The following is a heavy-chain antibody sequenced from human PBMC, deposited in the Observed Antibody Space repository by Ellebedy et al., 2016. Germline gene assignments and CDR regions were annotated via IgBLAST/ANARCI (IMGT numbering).Heavy chain of an antibody. CDR3: ARRRGSPTSDAFDI. D-gene: IGHD1-26*01. V-gene: IGHV4-61*01. CDR2: FYYTGST. CDR1: GGSVSSGSYY. J-gene: IGHJ3*02. Sequence: SETLSLXXTVSGGSVSSGSYYWSWIRQPPGKGLEWIGYFYYTGSTNYNPSLKSRVTISVDTSKNQFSLKLSSVTAADTVVYYCARRRGSPTSDAFDIWGQGTMVTVSS.